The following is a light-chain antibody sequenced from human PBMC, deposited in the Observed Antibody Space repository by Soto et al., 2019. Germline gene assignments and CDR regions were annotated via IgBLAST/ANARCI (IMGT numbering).Light chain of an antibody. Sequence: QAVVTQPPSVSGAPGQRVTISCTGSSSNIGAGYDVHWYQQFPGTAPKLLIYGNSNRPSGVPDRFSGSKSGTSASLAITGLQAEDEADYYCQSYDSSLSASVFGTGTKLTVL. CDR3: QSYDSSLSASV. CDR2: GNS. J-gene: IGLJ1*01. V-gene: IGLV1-40*01. CDR1: SSNIGAGYD.